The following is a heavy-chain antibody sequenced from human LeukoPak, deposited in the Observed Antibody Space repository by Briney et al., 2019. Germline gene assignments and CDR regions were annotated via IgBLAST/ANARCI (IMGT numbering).Heavy chain of an antibody. Sequence: PSETLSLTRTVSGGSISSYYWSWIRQPPGKGLEWVGYIYYSGSTNYNPSLKSRVTTSVDTSKNQLSLKLSSVTAADTAVYYCARVIGYCSSTSCFGYFDYWGQGTLVTVSS. CDR3: ARVIGYCSSTSCFGYFDY. D-gene: IGHD2-2*01. V-gene: IGHV4-59*08. CDR1: GGSISSYY. J-gene: IGHJ4*02. CDR2: IYYSGST.